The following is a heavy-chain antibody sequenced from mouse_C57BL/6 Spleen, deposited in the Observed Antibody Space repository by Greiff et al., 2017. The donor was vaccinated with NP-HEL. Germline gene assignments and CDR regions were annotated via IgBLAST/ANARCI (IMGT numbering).Heavy chain of an antibody. CDR1: GYTFTDYE. V-gene: IGHV1-15*01. J-gene: IGHJ4*01. Sequence: QVQLQQSGAELVRPGASVTLSCKASGYTFTDYEMHWVKQTPVHGLEWIGAIDPETGGTAYNQKFKGKGILTADKSSSTAYMELRSLTSEDSAVYCCTRGGWLLRAMDYWGQGTSVTVSS. CDR3: TRGGWLLRAMDY. D-gene: IGHD2-3*01. CDR2: IDPETGGT.